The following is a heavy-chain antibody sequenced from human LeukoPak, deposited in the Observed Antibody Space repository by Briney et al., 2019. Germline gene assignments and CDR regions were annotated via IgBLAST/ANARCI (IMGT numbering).Heavy chain of an antibody. Sequence: PSETLSLTCTVSGGSISSGSYYWSWIRQPAGKGLEWIGRIYTSGSTNYNPSLKGRVTISVDKSKNQFSLKLSSVTAADTAVYYCARGPPYSSGWHWGHPFDYWGQGTLVTVSS. J-gene: IGHJ4*02. CDR1: GGSISSGSYY. CDR3: ARGPPYSSGWHWGHPFDY. V-gene: IGHV4-61*02. D-gene: IGHD6-19*01. CDR2: IYTSGST.